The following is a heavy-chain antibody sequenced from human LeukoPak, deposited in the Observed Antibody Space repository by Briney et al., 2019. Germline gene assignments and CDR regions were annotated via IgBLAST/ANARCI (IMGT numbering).Heavy chain of an antibody. CDR2: IKSKTDGWTT. CDR3: ATQLRWFGELSEFDF. J-gene: IGHJ4*02. Sequence: GGSLRLSCAASGFTFSNAWMTWVRQTPGQGLEWVGRIKSKTDGWTTDYAGTVKGRFTISRDDSKNTLYLQMNSMKTEDTAVYFCATQLRWFGELSEFDFWGQGTLVTVSS. CDR1: GFTFSNAW. D-gene: IGHD3-10*01. V-gene: IGHV3-15*01.